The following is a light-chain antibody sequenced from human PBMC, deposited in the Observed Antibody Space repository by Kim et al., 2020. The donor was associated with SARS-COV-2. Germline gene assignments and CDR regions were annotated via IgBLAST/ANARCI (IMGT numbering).Light chain of an antibody. CDR1: TKNFGNQG. Sequence: TAKLTCTGNTKNFGNQGAAWLQRHQGHPPKLLSYRNNNRPSGISDRFSASRSGNTASLTITGLQPEDEDVYYCSAWDDSLSTWVFGEGAQLTVL. V-gene: IGLV10-54*04. CDR3: SAWDDSLSTWV. J-gene: IGLJ3*02. CDR2: RNN.